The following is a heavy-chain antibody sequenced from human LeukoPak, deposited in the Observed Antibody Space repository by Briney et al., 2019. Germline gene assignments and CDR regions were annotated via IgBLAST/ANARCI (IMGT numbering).Heavy chain of an antibody. Sequence: PSETLSLTCTVSSGSISSGTYYWSWIRQPAGKGLEWIGRIYSSGSTNYNPSLKSRVTISVDTSKSQFSLKLSSVTAADTAIYYCARGGYYGSGNDFRFDPWGQGTLVTVSS. J-gene: IGHJ5*02. CDR2: IYSSGST. V-gene: IGHV4-61*02. D-gene: IGHD3-10*01. CDR3: ARGGYYGSGNDFRFDP. CDR1: SGSISSGTYY.